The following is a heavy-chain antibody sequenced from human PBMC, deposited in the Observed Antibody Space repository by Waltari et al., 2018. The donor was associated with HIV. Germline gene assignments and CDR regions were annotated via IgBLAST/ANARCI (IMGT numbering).Heavy chain of an antibody. J-gene: IGHJ4*02. Sequence: EVQLVESGGGSVQPGGSLRLSCAASGFTFSNYWMHWVRQAPGKGLVWVSGINSDGRSRSYADSVKGRFTISRDNAKNTVYLQMNSLRAEDTAVYYCARGGSKPLDYWGQGTLVTVSS. CDR2: INSDGRSR. V-gene: IGHV3-74*01. CDR3: ARGGSKPLDY. CDR1: GFTFSNYW. D-gene: IGHD4-4*01.